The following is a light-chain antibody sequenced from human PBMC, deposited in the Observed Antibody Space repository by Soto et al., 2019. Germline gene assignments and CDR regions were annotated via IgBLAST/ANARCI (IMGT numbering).Light chain of an antibody. CDR2: DAS. CDR1: QTVSNF. Sequence: EIVLTQSPATLSLSPGERATLSCRASQTVSNFLGWYQQKPGQAPRLLIYDASSRATGIPARFSGSGSGTDFTLTISSLEPEDLAIYYCQQHSNCPLTFGQGTRLEIK. V-gene: IGKV3-11*01. J-gene: IGKJ5*01. CDR3: QQHSNCPLT.